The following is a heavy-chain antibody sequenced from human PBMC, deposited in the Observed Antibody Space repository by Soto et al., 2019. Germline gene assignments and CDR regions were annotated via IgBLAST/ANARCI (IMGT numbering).Heavy chain of an antibody. CDR1: GGSISSSSYY. CDR2: IYYSGST. D-gene: IGHD3-22*01. V-gene: IGHV4-39*01. Sequence: PSETLSLTCTVSGGSISSSSYYWGWIRQPPGKGLEWIGSIYYSGSTYYNPSLKSRVTISVDTSKNQFSLKLNSVTAADTAVYYCAPGLAAEYYYDSSDYYSHDYWGQGTLVTVSS. CDR3: APGLAAEYYYDSSDYYSHDY. J-gene: IGHJ4*02.